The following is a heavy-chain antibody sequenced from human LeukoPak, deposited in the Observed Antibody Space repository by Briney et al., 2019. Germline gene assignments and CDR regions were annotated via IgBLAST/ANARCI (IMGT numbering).Heavy chain of an antibody. CDR3: ARIRGSSGWFMAWFDS. D-gene: IGHD6-19*01. Sequence: SETLSLTCTVSGGSISGYYWSWIRQPPGKGLEWIGYAYYSGSTNFNPSLKSRVTASADTSKNQFSLKLRSVTAADTAVYFCARIRGSSGWFMAWFDSWGQGTLVTVSS. CDR1: GGSISGYY. CDR2: AYYSGST. J-gene: IGHJ5*01. V-gene: IGHV4-59*01.